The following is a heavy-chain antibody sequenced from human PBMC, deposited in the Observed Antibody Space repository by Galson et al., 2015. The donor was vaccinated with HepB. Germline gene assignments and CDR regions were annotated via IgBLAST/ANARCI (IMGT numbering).Heavy chain of an antibody. CDR1: GYTFTSYG. CDR2: ISAYNGNT. D-gene: IGHD3-10*01. V-gene: IGHV1-18*04. CDR3: ARGPYYGSGGYSPGYYYGMDV. Sequence: SVKVSCKASGYTFTSYGISWVRQAPGQGLEWMGWISAYNGNTNYAQKLQGRVTMTTDTSTSTAYMELRSLRSDDTAVYYCARGPYYGSGGYSPGYYYGMDVWCQGTTVTVSS. J-gene: IGHJ6*02.